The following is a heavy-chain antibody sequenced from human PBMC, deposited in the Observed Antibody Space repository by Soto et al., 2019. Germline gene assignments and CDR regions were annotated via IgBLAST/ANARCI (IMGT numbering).Heavy chain of an antibody. Sequence: GGSLRLSFAASGFTFSTYAMSWVRQAPGKGLEWVSGISASGGSTYYADSVKGRFTISRDNSKETLSLQMNSLTAEDTAVFYCAKARYYDILTGSDVWGQGTTVTVSS. D-gene: IGHD3-9*01. J-gene: IGHJ6*02. CDR2: ISASGGST. CDR3: AKARYYDILTGSDV. CDR1: GFTFSTYA. V-gene: IGHV3-23*01.